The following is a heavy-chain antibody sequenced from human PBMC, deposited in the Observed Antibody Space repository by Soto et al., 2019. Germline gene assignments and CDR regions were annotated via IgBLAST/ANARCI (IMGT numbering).Heavy chain of an antibody. V-gene: IGHV4-4*02. D-gene: IGHD3-22*01. Sequence: PSETLSLTCAVSGGSISSSNGWSWVRQPPGKGLEWIGEIYHSGSTNYNPSLKSRVTISVDKSKNQFSLKLSSVAAADTAVYYCARVRLVVTDTPYNWFDPWGQGTLVTVSS. CDR3: ARVRLVVTDTPYNWFDP. J-gene: IGHJ5*02. CDR1: GGSISSSNG. CDR2: IYHSGST.